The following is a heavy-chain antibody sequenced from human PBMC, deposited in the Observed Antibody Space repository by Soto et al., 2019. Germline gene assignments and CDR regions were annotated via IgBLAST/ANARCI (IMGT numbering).Heavy chain of an antibody. CDR3: AKGPDEIAFDI. CDR1: RLTFCSSS. V-gene: IGHV3-21*01. CDR2: ISSSSSYI. Sequence: GGSMRISSAASRLTFCSSSMNGVCQDTGKGLEWVSSISSSSSYIYYADSVKGRFTISRDNAKNSLYLQMNSLRAEDTAVYYCAKGPDEIAFDIWGQGTMVTVSS. J-gene: IGHJ3*02.